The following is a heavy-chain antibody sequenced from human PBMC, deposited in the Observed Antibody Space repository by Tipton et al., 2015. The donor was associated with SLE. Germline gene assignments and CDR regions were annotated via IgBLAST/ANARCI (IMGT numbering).Heavy chain of an antibody. Sequence: SLRLSCAASGFTFRSYSMNWVRQAPGKGLEWVSYISSSSSTIYYADSVKGRFTISRDNAKNTLYLQMNSLRAEDTAVYYCARVAIITMVRGAFDIWGQGKMVAVSS. D-gene: IGHD3-10*01. V-gene: IGHV3-48*01. J-gene: IGHJ3*02. CDR3: ARVAIITMVRGAFDI. CDR1: GFTFRSYS. CDR2: ISSSSSTI.